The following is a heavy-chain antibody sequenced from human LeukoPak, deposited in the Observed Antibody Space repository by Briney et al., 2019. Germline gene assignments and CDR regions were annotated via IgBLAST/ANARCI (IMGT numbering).Heavy chain of an antibody. CDR1: GFTFSDYY. Sequence: VGSLRLSCAASGFTFSDYYMSWIRQAPGKGLEWVSYISSSGSTIYYADSVKGRFTISRDNAKNSLYLQMSSLRAEDTAVYYCAREVAATPDYFDYWGQGTLVTVSS. V-gene: IGHV3-11*04. D-gene: IGHD2-15*01. CDR3: AREVAATPDYFDY. J-gene: IGHJ4*02. CDR2: ISSSGSTI.